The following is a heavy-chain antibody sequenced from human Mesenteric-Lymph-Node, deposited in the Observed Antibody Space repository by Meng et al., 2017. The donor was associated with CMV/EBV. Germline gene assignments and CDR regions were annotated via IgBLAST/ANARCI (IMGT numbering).Heavy chain of an antibody. Sequence: GEPLQISCAASGFTFSTYWMSWVRQAPGKGLEWVANINQDGTVKYYVGSVKGRFTISRDSAKNSLYLQMNSLRAEDTAVYYCARDVPPVRGTGLYDHWGQGTVVTVSS. J-gene: IGHJ5*02. V-gene: IGHV3-7*01. CDR2: INQDGTVK. CDR3: ARDVPPVRGTGLYDH. CDR1: GFTFSTYW. D-gene: IGHD2-8*02.